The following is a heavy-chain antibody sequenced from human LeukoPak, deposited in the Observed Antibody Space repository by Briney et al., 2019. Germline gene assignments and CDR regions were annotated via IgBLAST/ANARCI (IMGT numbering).Heavy chain of an antibody. CDR1: GGSISSYY. Sequence: PSETLSLTCTVSGGSISSYYWSWIRQPPGKGLEWIGEINHSGSTNYNPSLKSRVTISVDTSKNQFSLKLSSVTAADTAVYYCARGRGVRGVRLIYYFDYWGQGTLVTVSS. J-gene: IGHJ4*02. CDR3: ARGRGVRGVRLIYYFDY. V-gene: IGHV4-34*01. D-gene: IGHD3-10*01. CDR2: INHSGST.